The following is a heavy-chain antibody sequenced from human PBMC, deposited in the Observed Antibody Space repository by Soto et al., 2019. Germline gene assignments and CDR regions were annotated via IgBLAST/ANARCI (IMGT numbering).Heavy chain of an antibody. Sequence: GGSLRLSCGASGFTFSSYGMHWVRQAPGKGLEWVAVIWYDGSNKYYADSVKSRFTISRDNSKNTLYLQMNSLRAEDTAVYYCARDLNYYDSSGYDWVLTYYFDYWGQGTLVTVSS. CDR1: GFTFSSYG. CDR3: ARDLNYYDSSGYDWVLTYYFDY. CDR2: IWYDGSNK. J-gene: IGHJ4*02. V-gene: IGHV3-33*01. D-gene: IGHD3-22*01.